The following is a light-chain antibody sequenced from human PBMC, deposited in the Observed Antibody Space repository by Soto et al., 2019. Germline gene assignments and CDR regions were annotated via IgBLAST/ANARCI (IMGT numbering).Light chain of an antibody. Sequence: QSVLTQPASVSRSPGQSITISCTGTSSDVGSYNLVSWYQQHPGKAPKLMIYEGSKRPSGVSNRFSGSKSGNTASLTISGLQAEDEADYYCCSYAGSSTFFGTGTKLTVL. CDR2: EGS. CDR3: CSYAGSSTF. J-gene: IGLJ1*01. V-gene: IGLV2-23*03. CDR1: SSDVGSYNL.